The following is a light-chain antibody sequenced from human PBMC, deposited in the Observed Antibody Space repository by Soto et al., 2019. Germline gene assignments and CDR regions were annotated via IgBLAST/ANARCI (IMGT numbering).Light chain of an antibody. J-gene: IGKJ1*01. CDR1: QSVSSIY. CDR3: QQYGSSPRT. CDR2: GAS. Sequence: EIVLTQSPGTPSLSPGERATLSCRSSQSVSSIYLAWYQQKPGKAPRLLIYGASSRATGIPERFSGSGSGTDFTLTISRLEPEDFAVYYCQQYGSSPRTFGQGTKVDIK. V-gene: IGKV3-20*01.